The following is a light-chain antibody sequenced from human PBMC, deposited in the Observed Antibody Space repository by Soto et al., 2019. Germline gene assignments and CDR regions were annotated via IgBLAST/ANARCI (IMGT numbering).Light chain of an antibody. J-gene: IGKJ1*01. V-gene: IGKV1-5*03. CDR3: QQYGA. Sequence: DIQMTQSPSTLSGSVGDRVIITCRASQTISSWLAWYQQKPGKAPKLLIYKASTLKSGVPSRFSGGGSGTEFTLTISSLQPDDFATYYCQQYGAFGQGTKVDI. CDR1: QTISSW. CDR2: KAS.